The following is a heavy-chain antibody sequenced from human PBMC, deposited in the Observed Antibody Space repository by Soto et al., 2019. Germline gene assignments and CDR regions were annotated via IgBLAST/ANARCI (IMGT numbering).Heavy chain of an antibody. CDR2: TGSGTGPG. Sequence: QVQLVQSGTEVKHPGSSVKVSCKASGGSLSTNPISWVRQAPGQVLEWTGGTGSGTGPGNHAQKFQGRLTVTAAKSTSTVYMELNNLSSEYTAVYYGARRHSGGFFRLVDSLGQGTLVPASS. V-gene: IGHV1-69*06. CDR3: ARRHSGGFFRLVDS. CDR1: GGSLSTNP. J-gene: IGHJ4*02. D-gene: IGHD2-15*01.